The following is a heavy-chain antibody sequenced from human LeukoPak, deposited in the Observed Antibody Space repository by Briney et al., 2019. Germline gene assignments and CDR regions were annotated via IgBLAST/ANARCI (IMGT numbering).Heavy chain of an antibody. CDR2: IWYDGRTE. V-gene: IGHV3-33*03. D-gene: IGHD3-9*01. CDR3: AKAGYTMDNYYYMDV. J-gene: IGHJ6*03. Sequence: GGSLRVSCEESGFIFSNYGMHSVRQAPGKGLEWGALIWYDGRTEFHADSVRGRFTISRDNSKNSLYLQMNSLRIEGTALYYCAKAGYTMDNYYYMDVWGKGTTVTVSS. CDR1: GFIFSNYG.